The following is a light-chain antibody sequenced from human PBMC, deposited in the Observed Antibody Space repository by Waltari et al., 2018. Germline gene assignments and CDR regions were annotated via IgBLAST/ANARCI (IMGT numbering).Light chain of an antibody. CDR3: QVWDNAIAI. J-gene: IGLJ2*01. CDR1: NHKFNR. CDR2: RDD. Sequence: SYDLTQPRSVSVALGETATITCVGNNHKFNRVHWCRQRTGQAPVLVIFRDDNRPSGIPERFSASNSGNTATLNSTSAQAGDEADYYCQVWDNAIAIFGGGTKLTVL. V-gene: IGLV3-9*02.